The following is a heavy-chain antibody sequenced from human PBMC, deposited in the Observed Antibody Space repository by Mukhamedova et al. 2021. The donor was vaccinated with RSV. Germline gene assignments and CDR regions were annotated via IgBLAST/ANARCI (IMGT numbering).Heavy chain of an antibody. V-gene: IGHV3-30*04. CDR3: ARDGVAATVTSAIKV. CDR2: ISYDGNKK. D-gene: IGHD4-17*01. J-gene: IGHJ6*02. Sequence: GLEWVAVISYDGNKKYYADSVKGRFTISRDNSKNTLSLQMNTLRPEDTAVYYCARDGVAATVTSAIKVWGQGTTDTVSS.